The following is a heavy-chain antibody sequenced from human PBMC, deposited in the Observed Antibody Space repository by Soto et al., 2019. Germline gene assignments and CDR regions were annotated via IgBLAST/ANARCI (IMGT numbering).Heavy chain of an antibody. D-gene: IGHD2-21*01. V-gene: IGHV3-30-3*01. Sequence: QVQLVESGGGVVQPGRSLRLSCAASGFTFRIYAMHWVRQAPGKGLECVAVISYDGSNKFYRDSVTGRFTISRDNSKNTLYLQINSLRYEDTAVYYCARGDREDIAVVIGARPGEYGVDVWGQGTTVTASS. CDR2: ISYDGSNK. CDR3: ARGDREDIAVVIGARPGEYGVDV. J-gene: IGHJ6*02. CDR1: GFTFRIYA.